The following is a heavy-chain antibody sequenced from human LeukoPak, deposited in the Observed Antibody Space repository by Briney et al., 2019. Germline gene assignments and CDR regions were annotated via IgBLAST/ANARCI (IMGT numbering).Heavy chain of an antibody. J-gene: IGHJ4*02. Sequence: GGSLRLSCSASGFTFSRYAMHWVRQAPGKGLEYVSAISSNGGSTYYADSVKGRFTISRDNSRNTLHPQMSSLRVEDTAVYYCVKDSSSGSYFDYWGQGTLVTVSS. D-gene: IGHD3-10*01. CDR1: GFTFSRYA. V-gene: IGHV3-64D*06. CDR3: VKDSSSGSYFDY. CDR2: ISSNGGST.